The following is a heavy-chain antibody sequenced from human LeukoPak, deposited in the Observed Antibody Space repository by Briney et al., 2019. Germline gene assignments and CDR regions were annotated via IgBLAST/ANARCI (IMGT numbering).Heavy chain of an antibody. D-gene: IGHD1-26*01. CDR1: GFTFSSYE. J-gene: IGHJ4*02. Sequence: PGGSLRLSCAASGFTFSSYEMNWVRQAPGKGLEWVSYISSSGSTIYYADSVKGRFTISRDNAKNSLYLQMNGLRAEDTAVYYCARIGVVAYSGSYWGQGTLVTVSS. CDR3: ARIGVVAYSGSY. V-gene: IGHV3-48*03. CDR2: ISSSGSTI.